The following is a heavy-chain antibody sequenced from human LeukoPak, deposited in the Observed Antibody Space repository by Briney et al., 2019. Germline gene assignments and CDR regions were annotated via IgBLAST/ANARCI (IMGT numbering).Heavy chain of an antibody. CDR3: ARGQGYDFWSGYYFDY. D-gene: IGHD3-3*01. Sequence: SETLSLTCAVYSGSFSGYYWSWIRQPPGKGLEWIGEINHSGSTNYNPSLKSRVTISVDTSKNQFSLKLSSVTAADTAVYYCARGQGYDFWSGYYFDYWGQGTLVTVSS. J-gene: IGHJ4*02. CDR1: SGSFSGYY. V-gene: IGHV4-34*01. CDR2: INHSGST.